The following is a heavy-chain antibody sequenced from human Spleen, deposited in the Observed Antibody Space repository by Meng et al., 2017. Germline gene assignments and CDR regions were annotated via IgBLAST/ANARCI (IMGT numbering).Heavy chain of an antibody. J-gene: IGHJ4*02. CDR2: ISTHNGNT. Sequence: ASVKVSCKASGYTFTNYGISWVREAPGQGLEWMGWISTHNGNTNYAQKLQGRVTLTTDSSTSTAYMELRSLRSDDTAVYYCARDEDISAAGKLFGDYWGQGTLVTVSS. V-gene: IGHV1-18*01. D-gene: IGHD6-13*01. CDR3: ARDEDISAAGKLFGDY. CDR1: GYTFTNYG.